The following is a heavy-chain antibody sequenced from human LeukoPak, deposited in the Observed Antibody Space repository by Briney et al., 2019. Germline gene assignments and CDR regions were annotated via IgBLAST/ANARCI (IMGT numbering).Heavy chain of an antibody. D-gene: IGHD3-10*01. Sequence: SETLSLTCTVSGGSISSYYWSWIRQPPGKGLEWIGEINHSGSTNYNPSLKSRVTISADTSKNQFSLKLSSVTAADTAVYYCARERSFGFMVRGGSYGMDVWGQGTTVTVSS. J-gene: IGHJ6*02. V-gene: IGHV4-34*01. CDR3: ARERSFGFMVRGGSYGMDV. CDR2: INHSGST. CDR1: GGSISSYY.